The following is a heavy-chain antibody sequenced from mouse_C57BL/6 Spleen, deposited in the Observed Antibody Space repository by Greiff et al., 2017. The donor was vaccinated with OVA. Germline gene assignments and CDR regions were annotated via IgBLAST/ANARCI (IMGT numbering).Heavy chain of an antibody. CDR3: TSYYSKPWFAY. J-gene: IGHJ3*01. Sequence: QVQLQQSGAELVRPGASVTLSCKASGYTFTDYEMHWVKQTPVHGLEWIGAIDPETGGTAYNQKFKGKAILTADKSSSTAYMELRSLTSEDSAVYYCTSYYSKPWFAYWGQGTLVTVSA. CDR1: GYTFTDYE. D-gene: IGHD2-5*01. V-gene: IGHV1-15*01. CDR2: IDPETGGT.